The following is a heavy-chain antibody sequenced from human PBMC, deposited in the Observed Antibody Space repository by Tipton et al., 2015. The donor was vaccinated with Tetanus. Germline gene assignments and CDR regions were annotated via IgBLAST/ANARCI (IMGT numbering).Heavy chain of an antibody. V-gene: IGHV3-21*01. CDR1: GFTFSSYS. Sequence: QLVQSGGGLVKPGGSLRLSCAASGFTFSSYSMNWVRQAPGKGLEWVSSISSSSSYIYYADSVRGRFTISRDNAKNSLYLQMNSLRAEDTAVYYCARDRSGYDFNWFDPWGQGTPVTVSS. CDR2: ISSSSSYI. D-gene: IGHD5-12*01. J-gene: IGHJ5*02. CDR3: ARDRSGYDFNWFDP.